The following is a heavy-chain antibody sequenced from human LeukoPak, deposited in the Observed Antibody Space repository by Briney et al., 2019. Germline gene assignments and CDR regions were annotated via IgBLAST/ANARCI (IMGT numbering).Heavy chain of an antibody. Sequence: SETLSLTCTVSGGSVSSSSYYWGWIRQPPGKGLEWIGSINYSGYTYYNPSLKSRVSMSVDTSKNQSSLKLSSVTAADTAVYYCARLDSRRVDYWGQGTLVIVSS. D-gene: IGHD1-14*01. CDR2: INYSGYT. CDR1: GGSVSSSSYY. J-gene: IGHJ4*02. V-gene: IGHV4-39*01. CDR3: ARLDSRRVDY.